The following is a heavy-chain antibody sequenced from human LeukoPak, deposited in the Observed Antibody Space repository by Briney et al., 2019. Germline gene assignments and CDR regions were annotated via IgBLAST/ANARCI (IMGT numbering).Heavy chain of an antibody. J-gene: IGHJ4*02. D-gene: IGHD6-6*01. V-gene: IGHV5-51*01. CDR3: VRPPQAGSSSSEY. Sequence: GESLKISCKGSGYSFTSYWIGWVRQMPGKGLEWMGIIYPGDSDTTYSPSFQGQVTISADKSITNAYLQWSSLKASDTAMYYCVRPPQAGSSSSEYWGQGTLVTVSS. CDR2: IYPGDSDT. CDR1: GYSFTSYW.